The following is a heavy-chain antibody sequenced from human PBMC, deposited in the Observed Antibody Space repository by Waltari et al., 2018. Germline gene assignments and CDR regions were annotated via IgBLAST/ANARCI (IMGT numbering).Heavy chain of an antibody. J-gene: IGHJ4*02. D-gene: IGHD2-15*01. CDR1: GDSLTSLNW. V-gene: IGHV4-4*01. CDR2: VLGPGKT. Sequence: QLQESGPGLAHPSGTLSRSCAVSGDSLTSLNWWSWVRLSPPRGLEWIGQVLGPGKTTYIPSFASQVTMSLAASNAQLSLRLTAATAADTAVYCCARDRGRGLSLDVWGPGTLVTVSP. CDR3: ARDRGRGLSLDV.